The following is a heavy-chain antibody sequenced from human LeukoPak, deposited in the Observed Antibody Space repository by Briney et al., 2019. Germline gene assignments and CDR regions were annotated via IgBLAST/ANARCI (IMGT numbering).Heavy chain of an antibody. CDR2: IYYSGST. V-gene: IGHV4-59*01. CDR3: ARSDSSSWTYNFDY. CDR1: GGSISSYY. J-gene: IGHJ4*02. Sequence: PSETLSLTCTVSGGSISSYYWSWIRQPPGKGLEWIGYIYYSGSTNYNPSLKSRVTISVDTSKNQFSLKLSSVTAADTAVYYCARSDSSSWTYNFDYWGQGTLVTVSS. D-gene: IGHD6-13*01.